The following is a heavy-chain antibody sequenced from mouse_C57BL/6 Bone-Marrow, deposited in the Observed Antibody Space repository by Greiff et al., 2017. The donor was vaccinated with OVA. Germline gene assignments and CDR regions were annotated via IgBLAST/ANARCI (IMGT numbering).Heavy chain of an antibody. CDR3: ARSWFDY. CDR2: IAPNSGGT. V-gene: IGHV1-72*01. Sequence: QVQLQQSGAELVKPGASVKLSCKASGYTFTSYWMHWVKQRPGRGLEWIGRIAPNSGGTKYNEKFKSKATLTVDKPSSTAYMQLSSLTSEDSAVYYCARSWFDYWGQGTTLTVSS. J-gene: IGHJ2*01. CDR1: GYTFTSYW.